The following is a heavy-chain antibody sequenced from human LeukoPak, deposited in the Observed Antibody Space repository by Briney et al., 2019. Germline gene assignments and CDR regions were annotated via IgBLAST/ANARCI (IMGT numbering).Heavy chain of an antibody. CDR1: GFTFSTYW. CDR3: ARDLYSSGWTDAFDI. Sequence: PGGSLRLSCAASGFTFSTYWMHWVRHAPGRGLVWVSRINTDGSSTTYADSVKGRFTISRDNSKNTLYLQMNSLRAEDTAVYYCARDLYSSGWTDAFDIWGQGTMVTVSS. CDR2: INTDGSST. D-gene: IGHD6-19*01. V-gene: IGHV3-74*01. J-gene: IGHJ3*02.